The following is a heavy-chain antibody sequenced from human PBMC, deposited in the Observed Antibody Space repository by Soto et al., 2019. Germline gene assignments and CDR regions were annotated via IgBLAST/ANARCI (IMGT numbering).Heavy chain of an antibody. D-gene: IGHD6-19*01. V-gene: IGHV3-30*18. CDR2: ISYDGSNK. J-gene: IGHJ4*02. Sequence: TGGSLRLSCAASGFTFSSYGMHWVRQAPGKGLEWVAVISYDGSNKYYADSVKGRFTISRDNSKNTLYLQMNSLRAEDTAVYYCAKAYKPGIAVAGTGYWGQGTLVTSPQ. CDR1: GFTFSSYG. CDR3: AKAYKPGIAVAGTGY.